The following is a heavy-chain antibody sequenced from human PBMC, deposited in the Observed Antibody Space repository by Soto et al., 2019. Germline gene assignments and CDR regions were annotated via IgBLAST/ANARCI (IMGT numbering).Heavy chain of an antibody. CDR3: ATWHEREHAYDV. D-gene: IGHD1-1*01. V-gene: IGHV3-53*01. Sequence: DVQLVESGGGLIQPGESLRLSCAAFGLTISGKKYVAWVRQAPGKGLEWVSALYDVDGSFYADFVKGRFTTSSDSSKTTVYVQKNDVRPDDTAVYYCATWHEREHAYDVWGQGTTVTVSS. J-gene: IGHJ3*01. CDR1: GLTISGKKY. CDR2: LYDVDGS.